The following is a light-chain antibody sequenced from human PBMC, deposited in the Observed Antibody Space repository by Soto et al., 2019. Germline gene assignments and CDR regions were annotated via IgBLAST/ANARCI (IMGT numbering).Light chain of an antibody. CDR2: GTS. CDR3: QHFGSSLRT. J-gene: IGKJ1*01. V-gene: IGKV3-20*01. Sequence: IVLTQSTGTLSLSPGERATLSCRASQSVTSSYLAWYQQKPGQAPRLLIHGTSSRATGIPDRFSGSGSGTDFTLTINSLEPEDFAVYYCQHFGSSLRTFGQGTKVAIK. CDR1: QSVTSSY.